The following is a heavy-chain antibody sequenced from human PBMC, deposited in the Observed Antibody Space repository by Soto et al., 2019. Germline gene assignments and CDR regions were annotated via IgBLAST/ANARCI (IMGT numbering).Heavy chain of an antibody. CDR3: ARQRCSGGSCEYYFDY. CDR1: GGSISSYY. J-gene: IGHJ4*02. D-gene: IGHD2-15*01. Sequence: SETLSLTCTVSGGSISSYYWSWIRQPPGKGLEWIGYIYYSGSTNYNPSLKSRVTISVDTSKNQFSLKLSSVTAADTAVYYCARQRCSGGSCEYYFDYWGQGTLVTVSS. V-gene: IGHV4-59*08. CDR2: IYYSGST.